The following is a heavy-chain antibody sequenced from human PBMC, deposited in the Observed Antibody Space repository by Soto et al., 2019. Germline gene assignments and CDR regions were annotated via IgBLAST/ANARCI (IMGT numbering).Heavy chain of an antibody. J-gene: IGHJ3*02. CDR2: IYPGDSDT. D-gene: IGHD3-22*01. Sequence: PGESLKISCKGSGYSFTSYWIGWVRQMPGKGLEWMGIIYPGDSDTRYSPSFQGQVTISADKSISTAYLQWSSLKASDTAMYYCAILAYYYDSSGYPDAFDIWGKGTMVTVPS. CDR1: GYSFTSYW. CDR3: AILAYYYDSSGYPDAFDI. V-gene: IGHV5-51*01.